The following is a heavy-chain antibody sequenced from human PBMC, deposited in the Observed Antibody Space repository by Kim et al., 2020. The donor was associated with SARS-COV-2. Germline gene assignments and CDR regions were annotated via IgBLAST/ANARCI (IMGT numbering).Heavy chain of an antibody. CDR1: GGSISSSSYY. Sequence: SETLSLTCTVSGGSISSSSYYWGWIRQPPGKGLEWNGSIYYSGSTYYNPSLKSRVTISVDTSKNQFSLKLSSVTAADTAVYYCARGPHRSGDYWGQGTLVTVSS. J-gene: IGHJ4*02. CDR3: ARGPHRSGDY. D-gene: IGHD6-19*01. CDR2: IYYSGST. V-gene: IGHV4-39*01.